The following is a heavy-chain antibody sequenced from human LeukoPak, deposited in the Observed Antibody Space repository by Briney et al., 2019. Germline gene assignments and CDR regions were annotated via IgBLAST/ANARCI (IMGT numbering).Heavy chain of an antibody. Sequence: GGSLRLSCAASGFTFSSYAMHWVRQAPGKGLEWVAVISYDGSNKYYADSVKGRFTISRDNSKNTQYLQMNSLKTEDTALYYCNTDLNVYCTSTTCDFDYWGQGTLVTVSS. CDR3: NTDLNVYCTSTTCDFDY. J-gene: IGHJ4*02. D-gene: IGHD2-2*01. V-gene: IGHV3-30-3*01. CDR2: ISYDGSNK. CDR1: GFTFSSYA.